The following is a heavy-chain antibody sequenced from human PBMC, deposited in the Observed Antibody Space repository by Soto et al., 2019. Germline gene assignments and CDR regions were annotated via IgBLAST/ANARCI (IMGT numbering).Heavy chain of an antibody. Sequence: QVQLQQWGAGLLKPSETLSLTCAVYGGSFSGYYWSWIRQPPGKGLEWIGEINHSGSTNYNPSLKSRVTISVDTSKNQFSLKLSSVPAADTAVYYCARRGRIRVPVDYWGQGTLVTVSS. CDR1: GGSFSGYY. D-gene: IGHD2-15*01. J-gene: IGHJ4*02. CDR2: INHSGST. CDR3: ARRGRIRVPVDY. V-gene: IGHV4-34*01.